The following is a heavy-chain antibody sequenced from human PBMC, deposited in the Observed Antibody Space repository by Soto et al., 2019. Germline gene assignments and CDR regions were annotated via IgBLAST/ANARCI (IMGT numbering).Heavy chain of an antibody. J-gene: IGHJ4*02. D-gene: IGHD3-9*01. V-gene: IGHV4-39*01. CDR1: GGSISSSSYY. CDR2: IYYSGST. Sequence: QLQLQESGPGLVKPSETLSLTCTVSGGSISSSSYYWGWIRQPPGKGLEWIGSIYYSGSTYYNPSLKSRVTISVDTSKNQFSLKLSSVTAADTAVYYCARTEWGLRYFDWFNYFDYWGQGTLVTVSS. CDR3: ARTEWGLRYFDWFNYFDY.